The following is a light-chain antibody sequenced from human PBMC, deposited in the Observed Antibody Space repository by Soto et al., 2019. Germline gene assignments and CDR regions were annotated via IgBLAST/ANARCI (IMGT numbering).Light chain of an antibody. J-gene: IGKJ4*01. CDR2: HTS. V-gene: IGKV3-15*01. CDR3: QQSNDLTPGLT. CDR1: QSINNN. Sequence: EIVMTQSPATLSVSPGERATLSCRASQSINNNLVWYQQKPGQAPRLLIYHTSTRATGVPARFSGSGSGTEFTLTISSLQSEDFAVYYCQQSNDLTPGLTFGGGTKVEIK.